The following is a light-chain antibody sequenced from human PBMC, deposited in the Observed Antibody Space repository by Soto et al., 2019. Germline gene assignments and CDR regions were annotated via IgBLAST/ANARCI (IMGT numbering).Light chain of an antibody. CDR1: KSISSY. CDR3: KQRDNWPIT. CDR2: GAY. J-gene: IGKJ5*01. V-gene: IGKV3-11*01. Sequence: DNMLTQSPATLPLPPGERATLSWRAQKSISSYLAWYQQKPGQAHRLLIYGAYSRATGIQDRFSGSGSGTDFTLTISSLEPEDFSVYYCKQRDNWPITFGQGTRLEIK.